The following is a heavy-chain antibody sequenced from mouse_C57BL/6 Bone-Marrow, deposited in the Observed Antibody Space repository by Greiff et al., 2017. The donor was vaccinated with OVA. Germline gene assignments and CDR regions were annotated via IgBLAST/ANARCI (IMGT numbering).Heavy chain of an antibody. V-gene: IGHV5-4*01. CDR2: ISDGGSYT. D-gene: IGHD1-1*01. CDR3: ARDRGTTVVATDFDY. CDR1: GFTFSSYA. Sequence: EVKLMESGGGLVKPGGSLKLSCAASGFTFSSYAMSWVRQTPEKRLEWVATISDGGSYTYYPDNVKGRFTISRDNAKNNLYLQMSHLKSEDTAMYYCARDRGTTVVATDFDYWGQGTTLTVSS. J-gene: IGHJ2*01.